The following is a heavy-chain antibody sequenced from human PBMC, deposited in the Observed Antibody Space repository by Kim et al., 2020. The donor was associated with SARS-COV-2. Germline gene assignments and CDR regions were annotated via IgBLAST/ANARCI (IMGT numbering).Heavy chain of an antibody. J-gene: IGHJ4*02. CDR2: LFYTGTT. D-gene: IGHD1-1*01. Sequence: SETLSLTCTVPGGSITRYYWNWIRQTPEKGLEWIGYLFYTGTTNSNPSLKSRVTISADTSKSQFSLKLRSVTAADTALYYCARAAGGTIYYFDYWGQGTLVTVAS. CDR3: ARAAGGTIYYFDY. CDR1: GGSITRYY. V-gene: IGHV4-59*01.